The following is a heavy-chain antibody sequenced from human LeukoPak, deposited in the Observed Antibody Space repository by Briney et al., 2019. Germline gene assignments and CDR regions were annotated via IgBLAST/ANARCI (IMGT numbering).Heavy chain of an antibody. CDR1: GLTFSDYW. D-gene: IGHD4/OR15-4a*01. J-gene: IGHJ4*02. Sequence: PGGSLRLSCVVSGLTFSDYWMSWVRQAPGKGLEWVGNIKQDGSETYYGDSVKGRFTISRDNAKKSLYLQMNNLRAEDTAVYYCAGHLTFFDYWGQGALVSVSS. CDR3: AGHLTFFDY. CDR2: IKQDGSET. V-gene: IGHV3-7*01.